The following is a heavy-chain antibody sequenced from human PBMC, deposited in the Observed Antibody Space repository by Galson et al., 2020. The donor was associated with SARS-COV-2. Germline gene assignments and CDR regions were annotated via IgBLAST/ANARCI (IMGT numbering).Heavy chain of an antibody. Sequence: SQASETLSLTCVVYGGSFSGYYWSWVRQSPGAGLEWIGEINHRGFINYNPSLKSRVTISVDTSQSQFSLKLNSVTAADTAVYYCARGKGMLITVVRGIMVPPPMDVWGQGTTVTVSS. CDR2: INHRGFI. V-gene: IGHV4-34*01. J-gene: IGHJ6*02. CDR3: ARGKGMLITVVRGIMVPPPMDV. D-gene: IGHD3-10*01. CDR1: GGSFSGYY.